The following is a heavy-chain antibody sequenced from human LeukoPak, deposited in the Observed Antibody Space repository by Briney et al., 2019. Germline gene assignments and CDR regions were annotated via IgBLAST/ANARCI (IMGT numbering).Heavy chain of an antibody. V-gene: IGHV4-59*01. D-gene: IGHD1-26*01. CDR2: IYYSGST. J-gene: IGHJ4*02. Sequence: SETLSLTCTVSGGSISSYYWSWIRQPPGKGLEWIGYIYYSGSTNYNPSLKSRVAISVDTSKNQFSLKLSSVTAADTAVYYCARVSGSSIDYWGQGTLVTVSS. CDR1: GGSISSYY. CDR3: ARVSGSSIDY.